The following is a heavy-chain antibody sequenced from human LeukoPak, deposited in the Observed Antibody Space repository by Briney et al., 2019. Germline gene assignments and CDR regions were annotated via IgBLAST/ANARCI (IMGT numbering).Heavy chain of an antibody. CDR3: ARDIRGLYGSGSSCWFDP. CDR1: GGTFSSYA. J-gene: IGHJ5*02. Sequence: EASVKVSCKASGGTFSSYAISWVRQAPGQGLEWMGGIIPIFGTANHAQKFQGRVTITTDESTSTAYMELSSLRSEDTAVYYCARDIRGLYGSGSSCWFDPWGQGTLVTVSS. CDR2: IIPIFGTA. D-gene: IGHD3-10*01. V-gene: IGHV1-69*05.